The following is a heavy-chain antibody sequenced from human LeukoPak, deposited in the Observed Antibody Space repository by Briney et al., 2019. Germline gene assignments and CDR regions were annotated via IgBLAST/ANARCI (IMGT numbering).Heavy chain of an antibody. CDR1: GGSISSYY. J-gene: IGHJ4*02. Sequence: PSETLSLTCTVSGGSISSYYWSWVRQAPGKGLEWISTTNSGGTSTYYAESVKGRFTISRDNSKNTLYLQMSSLRVEDTAVYYCAKQSYARSLGEGGPGTLVSVSS. D-gene: IGHD2-8*01. CDR2: TNSGGTST. V-gene: IGHV3-23*01. CDR3: AKQSYARSLGE.